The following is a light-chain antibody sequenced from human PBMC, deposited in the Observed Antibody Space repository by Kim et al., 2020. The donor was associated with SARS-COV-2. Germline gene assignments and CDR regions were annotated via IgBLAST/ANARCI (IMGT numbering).Light chain of an antibody. Sequence: PGERVTLACRASQSVKFKLAWYVYHPGQAPKLLIYSADTRAPGVPPRFSGSGSGTDFTLTISGLQSEDLGVYYCQQYDDWPPYTFGRGTKLEIK. J-gene: IGKJ2*01. CDR1: QSVKFK. CDR3: QQYDDWPPYT. V-gene: IGKV3-15*01. CDR2: SAD.